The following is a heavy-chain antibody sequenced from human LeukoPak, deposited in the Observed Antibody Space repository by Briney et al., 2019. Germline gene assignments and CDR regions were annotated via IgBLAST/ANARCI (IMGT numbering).Heavy chain of an antibody. D-gene: IGHD3-10*01. CDR1: GFTFSDYW. J-gene: IGHJ4*02. CDR3: TGGALDY. Sequence: GGSLRLSCAASGFTFSDYWMSWVRQAPGQGLEWVAKINQDGREQHFVDSVKGRFTISRDNAKNSLFLQMDSLRAEDTAVYYYTGGALDYWGQGALVTVSS. CDR2: INQDGREQ. V-gene: IGHV3-7*01.